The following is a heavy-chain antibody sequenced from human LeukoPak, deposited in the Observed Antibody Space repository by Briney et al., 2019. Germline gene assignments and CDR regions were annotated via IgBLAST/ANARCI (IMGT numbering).Heavy chain of an antibody. CDR1: GYTFTGYY. V-gene: IGHV1-2*02. J-gene: IGHJ3*02. D-gene: IGHD3-10*01. Sequence: ASVKVSCKASGYTFTGYYMYWVRQAPGQGLEWMGWINPNSGGTHYAQKFQGRVTMTRDTSISTAYMDLSRLRSDDTAVYYCATRGEEVLLDKAAFHIWGQGTMVTVSS. CDR2: INPNSGGT. CDR3: ATRGEEVLLDKAAFHI.